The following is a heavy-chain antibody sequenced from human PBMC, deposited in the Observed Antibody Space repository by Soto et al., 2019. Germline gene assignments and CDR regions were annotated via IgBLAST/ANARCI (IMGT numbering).Heavy chain of an antibody. V-gene: IGHV4-39*02. CDR3: ARETYYYGSGSKLAAFDY. CDR1: GGSISSSSDY. D-gene: IGHD3-10*01. Sequence: SETLSLTCTVSGGSISSSSDYWGWIRQPPGKGLEWIGGIYYSGSTYYNPSLKSRVTISVDTSKNQFSLKLSSVTAADTAVYYCARETYYYGSGSKLAAFDYWGQGTLVTVSS. J-gene: IGHJ4*02. CDR2: IYYSGST.